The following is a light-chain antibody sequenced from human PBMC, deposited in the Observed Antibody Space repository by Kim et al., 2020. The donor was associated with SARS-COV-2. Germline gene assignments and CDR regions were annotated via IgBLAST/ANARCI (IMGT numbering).Light chain of an antibody. V-gene: IGKV3-15*01. CDR1: QNISTT. CDR2: GAS. CDR3: QQRSNWPLT. Sequence: EVVMTQSPATLSGSPGERVTLSCRASQNISTTLAWYQQKPGQAPRLLIYGASTRATGIPARFSGSGSGTDFTLTISSLQPEDFAVYYCQQRSNWPLTFGGGTKGDSK. J-gene: IGKJ4*01.